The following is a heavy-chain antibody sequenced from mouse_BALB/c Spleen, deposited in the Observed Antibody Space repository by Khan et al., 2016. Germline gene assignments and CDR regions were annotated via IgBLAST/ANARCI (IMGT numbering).Heavy chain of an antibody. CDR3: ARAGYRYDVAWFAY. CDR2: INPDSSTI. D-gene: IGHD2-14*01. Sequence: EVKLLESGGGLVQPGGSLKLSCAASGFDFSRYWMSWVRQAPGKGLEWIGEINPDSSTINYTPSLKDKFIISRDNAKNTLYRQMSKVRSEDTALYYCARAGYRYDVAWFAYWGQGTLVTVSA. V-gene: IGHV4-1*02. J-gene: IGHJ3*01. CDR1: GFDFSRYW.